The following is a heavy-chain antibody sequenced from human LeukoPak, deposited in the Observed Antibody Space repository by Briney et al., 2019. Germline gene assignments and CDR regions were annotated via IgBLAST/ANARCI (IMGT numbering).Heavy chain of an antibody. J-gene: IGHJ4*02. CDR2: IYYSGST. CDR1: GGSISSGGYY. Sequence: SQTLSLTCTVSGGSISSGGYYWSWIRQHPGKGLEWIGYIYYSGSTYYNPSLKSRVTISVDTSKNQFSLELSSVTAADTAVYYCARRGDYYDSSGYYDYWGQGTLVTVSS. CDR3: ARRGDYYDSSGYYDY. V-gene: IGHV4-31*03. D-gene: IGHD3-22*01.